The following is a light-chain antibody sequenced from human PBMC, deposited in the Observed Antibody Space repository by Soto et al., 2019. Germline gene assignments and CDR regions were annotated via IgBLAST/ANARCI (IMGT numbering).Light chain of an antibody. CDR1: SSNIGAGYH. CDR3: QSSDSRLSGSDV. J-gene: IGLJ1*01. CDR2: GDS. V-gene: IGLV1-40*01. Sequence: QSALTQPPSVSGAPGQRVTISCTGSSSNIGAGYHVHWYQQRPGAAPKLLIFGDSNRPSGVPDRFSGSKSGTSASLAITGLQADDEADYYCQSSDSRLSGSDVFGTGTKVTVL.